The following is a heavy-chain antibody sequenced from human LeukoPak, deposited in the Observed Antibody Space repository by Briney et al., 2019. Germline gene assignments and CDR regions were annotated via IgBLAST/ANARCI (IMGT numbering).Heavy chain of an antibody. J-gene: IGHJ4*02. Sequence: SETLSLTCAVYGGSFSGYYWSWIRQPPGKGLEWIGEINHGGSTNYNPSLKSRVTISVDTSKNQFSLKLSSVTAADTAVYYCARGPYYYGSGSYYSHWGQGTLVTVSS. CDR1: GGSFSGYY. D-gene: IGHD3-10*01. CDR3: ARGPYYYGSGSYYSH. V-gene: IGHV4-34*01. CDR2: INHGGST.